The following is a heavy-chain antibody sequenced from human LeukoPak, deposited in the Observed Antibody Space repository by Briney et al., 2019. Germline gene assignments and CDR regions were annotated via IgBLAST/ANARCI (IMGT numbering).Heavy chain of an antibody. CDR2: ISSSGSTI. CDR3: ARSYYYGSGSPWFDY. CDR1: GFTFSSYA. D-gene: IGHD3-10*01. V-gene: IGHV3-48*04. Sequence: PGGSLRLSCAASGFTFSSYAMHWIRQAPGKGLEWVSYISSSGSTIYYADSVKGRFTISRDNAKNSLYLQMNSLRAEDTAVYYCARSYYYGSGSPWFDYWGQGILVTVSS. J-gene: IGHJ4*02.